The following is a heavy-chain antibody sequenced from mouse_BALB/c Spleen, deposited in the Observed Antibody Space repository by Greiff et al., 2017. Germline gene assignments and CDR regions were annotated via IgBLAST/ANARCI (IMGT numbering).Heavy chain of an antibody. Sequence: QVQLQQSGPDLVAPSQSLSITCTVSGFSLTSYGVHWVRQPPGKGLEWLVVIWSDGSTTYNSALKSRLSISKDNSKSQVFLKMNSLQTDDTAMYYCARHDGNYRAMDYWGQGTSVTVSS. V-gene: IGHV2-6-2*01. CDR1: GFSLTSYG. D-gene: IGHD2-1*01. J-gene: IGHJ4*01. CDR2: IWSDGST. CDR3: ARHDGNYRAMDY.